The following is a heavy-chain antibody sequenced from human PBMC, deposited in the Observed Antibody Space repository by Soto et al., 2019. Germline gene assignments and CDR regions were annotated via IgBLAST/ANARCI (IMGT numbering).Heavy chain of an antibody. V-gene: IGHV6-1*01. CDR1: GDSVSSNSAA. Sequence: PSQTLSLTCAISGDSVSSNSAAWNWIRQSPSRGLEWLGGTYYRSKWYNDYAVSVKSRITINPDTSKNQFSLQLNSVTPEDTAVYYCASSSWYEETKHFDYWGQGTLVTVSS. CDR3: ASSSWYEETKHFDY. D-gene: IGHD6-13*01. CDR2: TYYRSKWYN. J-gene: IGHJ4*02.